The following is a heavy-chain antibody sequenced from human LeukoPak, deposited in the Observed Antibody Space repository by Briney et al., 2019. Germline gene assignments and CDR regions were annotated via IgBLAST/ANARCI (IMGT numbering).Heavy chain of an antibody. J-gene: IGHJ5*02. CDR1: GFSLSTSGMR. CDR3: ARTYCSSTSCYAGPWFDP. D-gene: IGHD2-2*01. V-gene: IGHV2-70*04. Sequence: SGPALVKPTQTLTLTCTFSGFSLSTSGMRVSWIRQPPGKALEWLARIDWDDDKFYSTSLKTSLTISKDTSKNQVVLTMTNMDPVDTATYYCARTYCSSTSCYAGPWFDPWGQGTLVTVSS. CDR2: IDWDDDK.